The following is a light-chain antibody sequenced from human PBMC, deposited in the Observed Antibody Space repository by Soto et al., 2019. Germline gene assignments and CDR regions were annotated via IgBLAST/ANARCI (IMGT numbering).Light chain of an antibody. CDR1: SSDVGGYNY. CDR2: DVS. V-gene: IGLV2-11*01. Sequence: QSVLTQPRSVSGSPGQSVTISCTGTSSDVGGYNYVSWYQQHPGKGPKVMIYDVSERPSGVPDRFSGSKSGNTASLTISGLPAEDEADYYCCSYAGSPKYVFGTGIKLTVL. CDR3: CSYAGSPKYV. J-gene: IGLJ1*01.